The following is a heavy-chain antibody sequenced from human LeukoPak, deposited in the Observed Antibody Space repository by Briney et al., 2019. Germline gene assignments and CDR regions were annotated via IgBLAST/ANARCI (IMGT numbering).Heavy chain of an antibody. D-gene: IGHD1-26*01. Sequence: GASVKVSCKASGYTFTSYGISWVRQAPGQGLEWMGWISAYNGNTNYAQKLQGRVTMTTDTSTSTAYMELRSLRSDDTALYYCARGGRGGYPHRYFDYWGQGTLVTVSS. V-gene: IGHV1-18*01. CDR2: ISAYNGNT. CDR3: ARGGRGGYPHRYFDY. J-gene: IGHJ4*02. CDR1: GYTFTSYG.